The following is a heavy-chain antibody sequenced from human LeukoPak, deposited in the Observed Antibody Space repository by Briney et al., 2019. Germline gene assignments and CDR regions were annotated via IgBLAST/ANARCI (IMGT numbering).Heavy chain of an antibody. CDR2: ISDSGVST. D-gene: IGHD4-23*01. J-gene: IGHJ3*02. CDR1: GFSFSSYN. CDR3: AKVPGDYGGAFDI. Sequence: PGGSLRLSCAASGFSFSSYNMNWVRQTPGKGLEWVSVISDSGVSTYYADSVKGRFTISRDNSKNTLYLQMNSLRAEDTAVYYCAKVPGDYGGAFDIWGQGTMVTVSS. V-gene: IGHV3-23*01.